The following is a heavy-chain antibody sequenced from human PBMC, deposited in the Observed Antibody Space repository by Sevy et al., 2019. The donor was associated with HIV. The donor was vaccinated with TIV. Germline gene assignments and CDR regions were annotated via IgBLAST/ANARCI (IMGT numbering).Heavy chain of an antibody. Sequence: GGSLRLSCAASGFTFGSYAMHWVRQAPGKGLEWVAVISYDGSNKYYADSVKGRFTISRDNSKNTLYLQMNSLRAEDTAVYYCARVQSGVVGGAFDIWGQGTMVTVSS. CDR3: ARVQSGVVGGAFDI. D-gene: IGHD1-26*01. J-gene: IGHJ3*02. CDR2: ISYDGSNK. V-gene: IGHV3-30-3*01. CDR1: GFTFGSYA.